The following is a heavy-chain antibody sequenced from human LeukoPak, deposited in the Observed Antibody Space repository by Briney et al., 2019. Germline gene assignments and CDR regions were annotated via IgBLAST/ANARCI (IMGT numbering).Heavy chain of an antibody. D-gene: IGHD3-22*01. Sequence: ASVKVSCKASGYTFTSFGISWVRQAPGQGLEWXXXXXAXNGNTNXAXXXXXXXXMTTDTSTSTAYMELRSLRSDDTAVYYCARDHPYYDSSGYMPNWGQGTLVTVSS. CDR3: ARDHPYYDSSGYMPN. J-gene: IGHJ4*02. CDR1: GYTFTSFG. V-gene: IGHV1-18*01. CDR2: XXAXNGNT.